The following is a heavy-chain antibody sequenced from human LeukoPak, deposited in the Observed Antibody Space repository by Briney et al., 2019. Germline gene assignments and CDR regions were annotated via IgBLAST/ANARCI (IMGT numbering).Heavy chain of an antibody. D-gene: IGHD6-19*01. Sequence: PGRALRLSCAASGVTFSSDGMEGGRQAPGKGLEWVAVISFDASTTYSAASVNCPFTISRDNSKNTLYLPMNSLRAEDTAVYYCAKDPRQKSWRVAGINYWGQGTLVTVSS. CDR3: AKDPRQKSWRVAGINY. CDR1: GVTFSSDG. V-gene: IGHV3-30*18. CDR2: ISFDASTT. J-gene: IGHJ4*02.